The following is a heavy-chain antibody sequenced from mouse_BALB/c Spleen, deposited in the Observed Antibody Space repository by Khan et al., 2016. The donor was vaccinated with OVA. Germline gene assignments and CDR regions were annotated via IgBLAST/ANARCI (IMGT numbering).Heavy chain of an antibody. CDR1: GDSITSGY. D-gene: IGHD2-14*01. J-gene: IGHJ2*01. Sequence: EVQLQESGPSLVKPSQTLSLTCSVTGDSITSGYWNWIRKFPGNKLDYMGYITSSGSTYYHPSLKSRISIPRTTSKNQYFLQLNSVTTEDTATYYFARWNYRYDGYFDYWGQGTTLTVPS. CDR3: ARWNYRYDGYFDY. V-gene: IGHV3-8*02. CDR2: ITSSGST.